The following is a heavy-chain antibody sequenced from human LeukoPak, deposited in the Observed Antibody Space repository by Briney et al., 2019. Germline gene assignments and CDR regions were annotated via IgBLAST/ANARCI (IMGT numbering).Heavy chain of an antibody. Sequence: GGSLRLSCAASGFPFSSYWMHWVRQVPGKGLLWVSRINSDGSATIYADSVRGRFTISRDNAKNTLYLQMSGLRVEDTAVYHCASDSPYYGMDVWGQGATVTVSS. CDR2: INSDGSAT. J-gene: IGHJ6*02. V-gene: IGHV3-74*01. CDR1: GFPFSSYW. CDR3: ASDSPYYGMDV.